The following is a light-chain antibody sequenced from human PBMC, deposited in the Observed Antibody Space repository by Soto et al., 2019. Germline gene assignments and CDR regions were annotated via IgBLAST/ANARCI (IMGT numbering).Light chain of an antibody. CDR2: SNN. Sequence: QSVLTQPPSASGTPGQRVTISCSGGSSNIGSNAVNWYRQLPGTAPKLLIHSNNQRPSGVPDRFSGSKSGTSASLAISGLQSEDEADYYCAAWDDILNGYVFGTGTKLTVL. J-gene: IGLJ1*01. V-gene: IGLV1-44*01. CDR1: SSNIGSNA. CDR3: AAWDDILNGYV.